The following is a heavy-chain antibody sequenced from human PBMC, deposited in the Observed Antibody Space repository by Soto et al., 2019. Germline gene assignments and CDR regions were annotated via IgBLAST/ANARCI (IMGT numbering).Heavy chain of an antibody. CDR1: GGSFSGYY. CDR2: INHSGST. J-gene: IGHJ4*02. D-gene: IGHD3-10*01. CDR3: ARGRIFFTMVRGPPAAGFDY. V-gene: IGHV4-34*01. Sequence: QVQLQQWGAGLLKPSETLSLTCAVYGGSFSGYYWSWIRQPPGKGLEWIGEINHSGSTNYNPSLKSRVTISVDTSKNQFSLKLSSVTAADTAVYYCARGRIFFTMVRGPPAAGFDYWGQGTLVTVSS.